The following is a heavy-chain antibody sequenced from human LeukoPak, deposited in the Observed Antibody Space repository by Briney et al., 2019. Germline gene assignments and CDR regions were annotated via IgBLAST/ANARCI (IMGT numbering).Heavy chain of an antibody. D-gene: IGHD6-19*01. Sequence: PGGSLRLSCAASGFTFNAYWMSWVRQAPGKGLEWVSYISSSSSTIYYADSVKGRFTISRDNAKNSLYLQMNSLRAEDTAVYYCAPWAVAGRGAPYYFDYWGQGTLVTVSS. V-gene: IGHV3-48*01. CDR3: APWAVAGRGAPYYFDY. J-gene: IGHJ4*02. CDR1: GFTFNAYW. CDR2: ISSSSSTI.